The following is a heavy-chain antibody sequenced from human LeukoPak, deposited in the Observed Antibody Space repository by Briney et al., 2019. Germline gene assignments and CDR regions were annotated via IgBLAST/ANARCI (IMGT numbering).Heavy chain of an antibody. CDR3: ARDRGMATAAFDI. V-gene: IGHV4-34*01. D-gene: IGHD5-12*01. Sequence: PSETLSLTCAVYGGSFSGYYWSWIRQPPGKGLEWIGEINHSGSTNYNPSLKSRVTISVDTSKNQFSLKLSSVTAADTAVYYCARDRGMATAAFDIWGQGTMVTVSS. CDR2: INHSGST. J-gene: IGHJ3*02. CDR1: GGSFSGYY.